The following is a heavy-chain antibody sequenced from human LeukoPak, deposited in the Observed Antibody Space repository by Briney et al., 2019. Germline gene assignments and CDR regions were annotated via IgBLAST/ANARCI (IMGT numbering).Heavy chain of an antibody. CDR1: GGSFSAYY. D-gene: IGHD1-1*01. Sequence: SETLSPTCAVYGGSFSAYYWSWIRQSPGKGLEWIAEINHRGDTNYNPSVKSRVSISVDTSKNQFSLKVTSLTAADTAVYYCARGPTISETGYFDYWGQGTLVTVSS. CDR2: INHRGDT. CDR3: ARGPTISETGYFDY. J-gene: IGHJ4*03. V-gene: IGHV4-34*01.